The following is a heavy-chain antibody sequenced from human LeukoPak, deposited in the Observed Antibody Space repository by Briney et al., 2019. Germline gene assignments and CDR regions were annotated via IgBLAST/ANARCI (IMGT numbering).Heavy chain of an antibody. Sequence: SVKVSCKASGFTFTTSAMQWARQARGQRLEWIGWIVVGSGNTNYAQKFQERVTITRDMSTSTAYMELSNLRSEDTAVFYCAAGEGYSSGWYFPYWGQGTLVTVSS. V-gene: IGHV1-58*02. CDR3: AAGEGYSSGWYFPY. CDR1: GFTFTTSA. J-gene: IGHJ4*02. D-gene: IGHD6-19*01. CDR2: IVVGSGNT.